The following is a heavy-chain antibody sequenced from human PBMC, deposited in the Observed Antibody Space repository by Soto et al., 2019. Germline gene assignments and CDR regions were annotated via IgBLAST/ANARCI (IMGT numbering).Heavy chain of an antibody. CDR3: ARGGEEYNWTYAPHGLDV. J-gene: IGHJ6*02. CDR2: IHPDGSTT. D-gene: IGHD1-7*01. V-gene: IGHV3-74*03. CDR1: GFTFSNYW. Sequence: EVQLVESGGGLVQPGGSRRLACAASGFTFSNYWMHWVRQAPGKGLVGCSRIHPDGSTTTHADPVMGRFTISRDNARNTVWLKMDSLGADDTAVYYCARGGEEYNWTYAPHGLDVWGQGTTVTVSS.